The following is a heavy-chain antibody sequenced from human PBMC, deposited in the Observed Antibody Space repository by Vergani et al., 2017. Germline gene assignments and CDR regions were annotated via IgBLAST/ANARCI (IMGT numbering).Heavy chain of an antibody. CDR1: GFTFNHYA. V-gene: IGHV3-23*01. D-gene: IGHD5-12*01. CDR3: AKANPRNSGYDYLYYYHAMDV. J-gene: IGHJ6*02. CDR2: ISGSGGST. Sequence: EVQLLESGGDLVQPGGSLRLSCAASGFTFNHYAMNWGRQAPGKGLEWGSGISGSGGSTYYAGSVKGRFTISRESSKNTRYLQMNSLSAGDTAVYYCAKANPRNSGYDYLYYYHAMDVWGQGTTVTVSS.